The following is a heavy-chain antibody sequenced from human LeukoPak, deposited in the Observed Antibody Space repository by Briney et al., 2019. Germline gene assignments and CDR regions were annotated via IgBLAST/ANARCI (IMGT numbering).Heavy chain of an antibody. CDR1: GVTLSDHH. V-gene: IGHV3-72*01. D-gene: IGHD3-16*01. CDR3: ARDGGEGDNSAFDI. CDR2: TRDKARSYRT. Sequence: GGSLRLSCAASGVTLSDHHMDWVRQAPGKGPEWVGRTRDKARSYRTEYAASVDGRFTISRDDSKNSVYLQMNSLKIEDTGVCYCARDGGEGDNSAFDIWGQGTAVTVAS. J-gene: IGHJ3*02.